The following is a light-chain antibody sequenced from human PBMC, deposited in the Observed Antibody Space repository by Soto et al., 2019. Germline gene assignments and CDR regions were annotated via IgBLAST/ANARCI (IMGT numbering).Light chain of an antibody. CDR1: DSDVGRYNS. CDR3: SSYTSASTEV. Sequence: QSVLTQPASVSGSPGQSITVSCAGTDSDVGRYNSVSWYQQHPGKAPKLIIYDVTNRPSGVSNRFSASKSGNTASLTISGLRAEDEADYYCSSYTSASTEVFGGGIKVTVL. CDR2: DVT. J-gene: IGLJ2*01. V-gene: IGLV2-14*03.